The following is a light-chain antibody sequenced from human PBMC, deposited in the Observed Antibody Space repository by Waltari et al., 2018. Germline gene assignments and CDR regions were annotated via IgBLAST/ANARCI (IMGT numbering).Light chain of an antibody. V-gene: IGLV2-23*02. J-gene: IGLJ3*02. CDR1: TGIGGSSDL. Sequence: QSALTQPASLSGAPGQSITISCSAVTGIGGSSDLVLWYQHRPGKVPKLLIYEVIKRPPDISDRFTGSKSGNTASLSISGLQADDEADYYCCSYVQKDIWLFGRGTKVTVL. CDR2: EVI. CDR3: CSYVQKDIWL.